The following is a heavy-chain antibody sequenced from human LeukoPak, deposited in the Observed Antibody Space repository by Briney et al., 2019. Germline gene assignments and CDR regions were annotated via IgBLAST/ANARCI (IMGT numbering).Heavy chain of an antibody. Sequence: PSETLSLTCTVSGGSISSFCWSWIRQPAGKGLEWIGRIHSSGSTIFNSSPKSRVTMSVNTSKNQFSLNQTSVTTADTAVYYCARDWVAGISWFDPWGQGILVTVSS. CDR2: IHSSGST. CDR3: ARDWVAGISWFDP. CDR1: GGSISSFC. V-gene: IGHV4-4*07. D-gene: IGHD3-10*01. J-gene: IGHJ5*02.